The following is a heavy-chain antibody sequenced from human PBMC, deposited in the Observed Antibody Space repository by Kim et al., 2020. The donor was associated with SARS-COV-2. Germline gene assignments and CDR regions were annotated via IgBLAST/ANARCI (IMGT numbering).Heavy chain of an antibody. CDR2: ISSNGGST. D-gene: IGHD3-3*01. CDR1: GFTFSSYA. V-gene: IGHV3-64D*09. J-gene: IGHJ4*02. Sequence: GGSLRLSCSASGFTFSSYAMHWVRQAPGKGLEYVSAISSNGGSTYYADSVKGRFTISRDNSKNTLYLQMSSLRAEDTAVYYCRVWTIFGVAFDYWGQGTLVNVSS. CDR3: RVWTIFGVAFDY.